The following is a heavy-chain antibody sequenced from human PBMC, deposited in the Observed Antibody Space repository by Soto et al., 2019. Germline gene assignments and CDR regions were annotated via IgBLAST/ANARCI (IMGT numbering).Heavy chain of an antibody. CDR3: ARSIEWLRFCFDY. D-gene: IGHD5-12*01. CDR2: IYYSGST. CDR1: GGYIRSYG. V-gene: IGHV4-59*01. Sequence: PSETQSLTSTVSGGYIRSYGWSWIRQPPGKGLEWIGYIYYSGSTNYNPSLKSRVTISVDTSKNQFSLKLSSVTTADTAVYYCARSIEWLRFCFDYWGQGTLVTVSS. J-gene: IGHJ4*02.